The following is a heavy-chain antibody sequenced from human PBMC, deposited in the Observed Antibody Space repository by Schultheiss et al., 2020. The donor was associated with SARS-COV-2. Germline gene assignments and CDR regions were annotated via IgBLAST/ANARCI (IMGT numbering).Heavy chain of an antibody. J-gene: IGHJ4*02. Sequence: GGSLRLSCAASGFTFSNAWMSWVRQAPGKGLEWVGRIKSKTDGGTTDYAAPVKGRFTISRDNAKNSLYLQMNSLRAEDTALYYCAAAGQRTGFDYWGQGTLVTVSS. D-gene: IGHD1-14*01. CDR2: IKSKTDGGTT. CDR3: AAAGQRTGFDY. V-gene: IGHV3-15*05. CDR1: GFTFSNAW.